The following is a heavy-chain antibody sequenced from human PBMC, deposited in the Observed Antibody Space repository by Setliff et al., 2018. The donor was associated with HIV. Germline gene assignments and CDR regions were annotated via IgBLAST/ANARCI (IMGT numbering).Heavy chain of an antibody. J-gene: IGHJ4*02. D-gene: IGHD3-10*01. CDR2: IRYDGSED. CDR3: VRDRRITVVRGPDH. V-gene: IGHV3-30*02. Sequence: GGSLRLSCATSGFIFNNYGLHWVRQAPGKGLEWVSFIRYDGSEDFYADSVQGRFTVSRDSSRNMLYLQMSSLRVEDTAIYYCVRDRRITVVRGPDHWGPGTPVTVSS. CDR1: GFIFNNYG.